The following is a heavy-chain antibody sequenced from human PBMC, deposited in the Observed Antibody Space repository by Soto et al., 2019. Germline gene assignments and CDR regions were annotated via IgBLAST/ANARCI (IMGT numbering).Heavy chain of an antibody. CDR2: ISYDGSNK. V-gene: IGHV3-30*18. CDR1: GFTFSSYG. J-gene: IGHJ3*02. CDR3: AKESTTVTPDAFHI. D-gene: IGHD4-17*01. Sequence: QVQLVESGGGVVQPGRSLRLSCAASGFTFSSYGMHWVRQTPGKGLEWVAVISYDGSNKYYADSVKGRFTISRDNSKNTLYLQMNSLRDEDTAVYYCAKESTTVTPDAFHIWGQGTMVTVSS.